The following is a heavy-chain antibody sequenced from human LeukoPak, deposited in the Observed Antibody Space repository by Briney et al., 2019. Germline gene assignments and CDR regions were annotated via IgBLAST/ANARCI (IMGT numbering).Heavy chain of an antibody. V-gene: IGHV1-69*05. D-gene: IGHD7-27*01. J-gene: IGHJ5*02. Sequence: GASVKVSCKASGGTFSSYAISWVRQAPGQGLEWMGGIIPIFGTANYAQKFQGRVTITTDESTSTAYMELSSLRSEDTAVYYCARGPLTGRTGKHQNAVKGSWFDPWGQGALVTVSS. CDR1: GGTFSSYA. CDR2: IIPIFGTA. CDR3: ARGPLTGRTGKHQNAVKGSWFDP.